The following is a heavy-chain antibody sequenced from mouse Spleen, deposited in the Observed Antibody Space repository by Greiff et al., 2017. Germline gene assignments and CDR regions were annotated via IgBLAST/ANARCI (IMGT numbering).Heavy chain of an antibody. J-gene: IGHJ4*01. CDR1: GYTFTSYD. Sequence: QVQLQQSGPELVKPGASVKLSCKASGYTFTSYDINWVKQRPGQGLEWIGWVYPRDGSTKYNEKFKGKATLTVDTSSSTAYMELHSLTSEDSAVYFCAQTARAYYYAMDYWGQGTSVTVSS. D-gene: IGHD3-2*01. CDR3: AQTARAYYYAMDY. CDR2: VYPRDGST. V-gene: IGHV1-85*01.